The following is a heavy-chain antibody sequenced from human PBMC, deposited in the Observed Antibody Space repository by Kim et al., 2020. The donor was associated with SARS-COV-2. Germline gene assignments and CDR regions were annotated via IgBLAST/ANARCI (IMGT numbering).Heavy chain of an antibody. CDR1: GGTFSSYA. Sequence: SVKVSCKASGGTFSSYAISWVRQAPGQGLEWMGGIIPIFGTANYAQKFQGRVTITADESTSTAYMELSSLRSEDTAVYYCARGLLWFGESSYFDYWGQGTLVTVSS. J-gene: IGHJ4*02. CDR2: IIPIFGTA. CDR3: ARGLLWFGESSYFDY. D-gene: IGHD3-10*01. V-gene: IGHV1-69*13.